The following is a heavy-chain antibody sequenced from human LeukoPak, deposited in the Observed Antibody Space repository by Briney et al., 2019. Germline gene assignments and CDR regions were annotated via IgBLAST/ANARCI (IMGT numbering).Heavy chain of an antibody. J-gene: IGHJ4*02. CDR2: ISSSSSYL. Sequence: TGGSLRLSCAASGFTFSSYAMNWVRQAPGKGLEWVSSISSSSSYLYYGDSVKGRFTISRDNAKNSLFLQMNSLRAEDTAVYFCARAPPGYSYGYDGSGYEYYFDYWGQGTLVTVSS. CDR3: ARAPPGYSYGYDGSGYEYYFDY. V-gene: IGHV3-21*01. CDR1: GFTFSSYA. D-gene: IGHD5-18*01.